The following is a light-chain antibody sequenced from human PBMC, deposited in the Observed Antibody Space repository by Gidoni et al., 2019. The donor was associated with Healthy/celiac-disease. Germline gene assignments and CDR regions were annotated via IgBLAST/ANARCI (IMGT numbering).Light chain of an antibody. J-gene: IGLJ3*02. Sequence: SVLTQPPPACGTPGPRVTIACSGSSSNIGSKTVNWYQQLPGTAPKLLIYSNTQRPAGVPDRFSGSKSGTSASLAISGLQSEYEADYYCAAWDDSLYGWVFGGGTKLTVL. CDR2: SNT. CDR1: SSNIGSKT. CDR3: AAWDDSLYGWV. V-gene: IGLV1-44*01.